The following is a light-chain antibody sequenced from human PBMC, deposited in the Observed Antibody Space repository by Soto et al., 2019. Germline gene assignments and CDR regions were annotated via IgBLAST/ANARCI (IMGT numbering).Light chain of an antibody. CDR2: GES. CDR1: QSVGTN. CDR3: QQYNNWVT. Sequence: IVMTQYPDTLSVSPGERFTLSCRAGQSVGTNLAWYQQKPGQSPRLLIYGESTRATGIPATFSGSGSGTDFTLTITSLQSEDFAVYYCQQYNNWVTVGGGTKVEIK. J-gene: IGKJ4*01. V-gene: IGKV3D-15*01.